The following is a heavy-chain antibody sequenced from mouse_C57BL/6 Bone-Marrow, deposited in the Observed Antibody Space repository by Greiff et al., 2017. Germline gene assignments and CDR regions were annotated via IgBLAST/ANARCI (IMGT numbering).Heavy chain of an antibody. Sequence: QVQLQQSDAELVKPGASVKIFCQVSGYTFTDHTIHRMKPRPEPGPEWIGYIYPRDGSTKYNEKFKGKATLTADKSSSTAYMPLNSLTSEDSAVYFFARYYGYDAAWFAYWGQGTLVTVSA. J-gene: IGHJ3*01. CDR2: IYPRDGST. CDR3: ARYYGYDAAWFAY. CDR1: GYTFTDHT. V-gene: IGHV1-78*01. D-gene: IGHD2-2*01.